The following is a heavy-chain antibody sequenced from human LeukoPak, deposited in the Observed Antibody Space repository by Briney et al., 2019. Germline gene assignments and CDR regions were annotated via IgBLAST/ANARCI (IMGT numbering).Heavy chain of an antibody. V-gene: IGHV3-23*01. D-gene: IGHD6-13*01. J-gene: IGHJ6*04. Sequence: GGSMRLSWSASGFTFSSYAMSWVRQAPGEGLEWVSAISGSGGSTYYADSVKGRFTISRDNSKNTLYLQMNSLRAEATAVYYCAKDGSNGSSLYYDNYGMDVWGKGTTVTVSS. CDR2: ISGSGGST. CDR1: GFTFSSYA. CDR3: AKDGSNGSSLYYDNYGMDV.